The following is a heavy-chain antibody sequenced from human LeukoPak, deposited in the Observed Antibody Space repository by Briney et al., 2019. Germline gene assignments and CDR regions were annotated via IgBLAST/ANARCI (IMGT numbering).Heavy chain of an antibody. J-gene: IGHJ6*03. CDR1: GGSISSYY. CDR3: ARARYYDILTGYYYYYMDV. D-gene: IGHD3-9*01. CDR2: IYYSGST. Sequence: SETLSLTCTVSGGSISSYYWSWIRQPPGKGLECIGYIYYSGSTNYNPSLKSRVTISVDTSKNQFSLKLSSVTAADTAVYYCARARYYDILTGYYYYYMDVWGKGTTVTISS. V-gene: IGHV4-59*01.